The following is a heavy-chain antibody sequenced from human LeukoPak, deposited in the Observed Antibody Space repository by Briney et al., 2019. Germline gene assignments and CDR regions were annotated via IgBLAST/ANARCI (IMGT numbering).Heavy chain of an antibody. CDR3: ARERAGDFFDY. D-gene: IGHD4-17*01. CDR2: IYYGGTT. V-gene: IGHV4-59*01. CDR1: NGSIGSYS. J-gene: IGHJ4*02. Sequence: PSETLSLTCTVSNGSIGSYSWSWIRQPPGKGLEWVGCIYYGGTTNYYPSLKSRVTLSVDMSKNQLPLRLTSVTAADTAVYYCARERAGDFFDYWGQGTPVTVSS.